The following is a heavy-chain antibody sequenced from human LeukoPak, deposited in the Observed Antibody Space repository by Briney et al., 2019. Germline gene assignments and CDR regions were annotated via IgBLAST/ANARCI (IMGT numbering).Heavy chain of an antibody. CDR3: ARGGSYSSSWYGHLDY. CDR2: ISAYNGNT. CDR1: GYTFTSYG. J-gene: IGHJ4*02. Sequence: ASVKVSCKASGYTFTSYGISWVRQAPGQGLEWMGWISAYNGNTNYAQKLQGRVTMTTGTSTSTAYMELRSLRSDDTAVYYCARGGSYSSSWYGHLDYWGQGTLVTVSS. D-gene: IGHD6-13*01. V-gene: IGHV1-18*01.